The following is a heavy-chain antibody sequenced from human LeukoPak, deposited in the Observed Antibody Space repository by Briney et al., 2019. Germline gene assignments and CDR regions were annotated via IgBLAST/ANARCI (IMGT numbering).Heavy chain of an antibody. CDR2: INCNSGGT. V-gene: IGHV1-2*02. D-gene: IGHD3-10*01. J-gene: IGHJ4*02. Sequence: ASVKVSRKASGYTFTDYYLHWVRQAPGQGLEWMGWINCNSGGTNFAPKFRGRVTMTRDTSITTAYMELSGLTSDDTAVYYCSRSGTGENDYWGQGTLVTVSS. CDR3: SRSGTGENDY. CDR1: GYTFTDYY.